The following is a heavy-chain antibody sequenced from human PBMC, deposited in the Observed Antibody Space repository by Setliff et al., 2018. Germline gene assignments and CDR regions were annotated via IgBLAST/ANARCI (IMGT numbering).Heavy chain of an antibody. J-gene: IGHJ6*03. V-gene: IGHV3-49*04. CDR3: TREASVDFWSGCPYYYYMDV. CDR1: GFTFGDYA. D-gene: IGHD3-3*01. Sequence: PGGSLRLSCTASGFTFGDYAMSWVRQAPGKGLEWVGFIKSKAYGGTTEYAASVKGRFTISRDDSKSIAYLQMNSLKTEDTAVYYCTREASVDFWSGCPYYYYMDVWGKGTTVTVSS. CDR2: IKSKAYGGTT.